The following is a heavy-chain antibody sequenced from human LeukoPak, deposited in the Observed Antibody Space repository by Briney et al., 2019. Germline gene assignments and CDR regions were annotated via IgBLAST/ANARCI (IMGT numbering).Heavy chain of an antibody. D-gene: IGHD5-18*01. J-gene: IGHJ4*02. Sequence: GGSLRLSCAASGFTFSSYAMSWVRQAPGKGLEWVGRIKSKTDGGTTDYAAPVKGRFTISRDDSKNTLYLQMNSLTTEDTAVYFCAHRDTTMVRVDYWGQGTLVTVSS. CDR1: GFTFSSYA. CDR2: IKSKTDGGTT. CDR3: AHRDTTMVRVDY. V-gene: IGHV3-15*01.